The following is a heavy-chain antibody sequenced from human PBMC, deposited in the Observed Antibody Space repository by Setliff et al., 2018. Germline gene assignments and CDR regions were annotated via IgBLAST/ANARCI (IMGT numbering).Heavy chain of an antibody. D-gene: IGHD3-3*01. J-gene: IGHJ5*02. CDR3: ARAGPTVTFFRVLVISWWDP. V-gene: IGHV4-39*01. CDR2: IYYSGST. CDR1: GGSISSGNYY. Sequence: SETLSLTCTASGGSISSGNYYWGWIRQPPGKGLEWIGSIYYSGSTYYNPSLKSRVTISVDTSKNQFSLKLSSVTAADTATYYCARAGPTVTFFRVLVISWWDPWGQGSLVTVSS.